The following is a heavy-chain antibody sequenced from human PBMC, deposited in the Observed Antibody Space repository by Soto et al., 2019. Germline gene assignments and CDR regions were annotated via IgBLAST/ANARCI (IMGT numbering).Heavy chain of an antibody. CDR1: GGSISSYY. J-gene: IGHJ5*02. Sequence: SETLSLTCTVSGGSISSYYWSWIRQPPGKGLEWIGYIYYSGSTNYNPSLKGRVTIAVDTSKNQFSLKLSSLTAADTAVYYCARVHTMVRGPNWFDPWGQGTLVTVSS. V-gene: IGHV4-59*01. CDR2: IYYSGST. CDR3: ARVHTMVRGPNWFDP. D-gene: IGHD3-10*01.